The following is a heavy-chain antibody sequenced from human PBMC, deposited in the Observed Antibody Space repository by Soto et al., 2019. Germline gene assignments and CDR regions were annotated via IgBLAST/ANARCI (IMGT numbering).Heavy chain of an antibody. CDR1: GFPFSSYS. V-gene: IGHV3-21*01. CDR3: ARIQLGYAAFDI. J-gene: IGHJ3*02. D-gene: IGHD6-6*01. Sequence: PGGSLRLSCAASGFPFSSYSMNWVRQAPGKGLEWVSSISSSSSYIYYADSVKGRFTISRDNARNSLYLQMNSLRAEDTAVYYCARIQLGYAAFDIWGQGTMVTVSS. CDR2: ISSSSSYI.